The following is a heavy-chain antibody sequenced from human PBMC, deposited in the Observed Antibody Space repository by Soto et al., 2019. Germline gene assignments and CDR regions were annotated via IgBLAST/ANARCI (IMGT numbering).Heavy chain of an antibody. D-gene: IGHD4-17*01. CDR1: GYTFTGYY. V-gene: IGHV1-2*04. Sequence: VASVKVSCKASGYTFTGYYMHWVRQAPGQGLEWMGWINPNSGGTNYAQKFQGWVTMTRDTSISTAYMELSRLRSDDTAVYYCARGDDYGDAGFIDYWGQGTLVTVSS. CDR3: ARGDDYGDAGFIDY. CDR2: INPNSGGT. J-gene: IGHJ4*02.